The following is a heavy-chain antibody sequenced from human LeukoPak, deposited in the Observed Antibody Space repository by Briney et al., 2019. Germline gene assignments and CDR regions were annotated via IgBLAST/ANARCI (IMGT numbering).Heavy chain of an antibody. CDR2: NTWNGGDT. D-gene: IGHD7-27*01. CDR3: VRTGTFNWFDH. CDR1: GFSFNTYT. J-gene: IGHJ5*02. Sequence: GGSLRLSCAASGFSFNTYTMSWVRQAPGKGLEWVSGNTWNGGDTGSADSVQGRFTSSRDNAKNSLYLHMTSLRAEDTAFYYCVRTGTFNWFDHWGRGTLVTVSS. V-gene: IGHV3-20*04.